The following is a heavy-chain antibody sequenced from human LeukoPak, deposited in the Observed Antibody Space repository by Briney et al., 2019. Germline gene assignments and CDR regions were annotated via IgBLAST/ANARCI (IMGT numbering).Heavy chain of an antibody. CDR3: ATPLPWLRPHDWYFDL. D-gene: IGHD5-12*01. V-gene: IGHV3-23*01. Sequence: GGSLRLSCAASGFTFSSYAMSWVRQAPGKGLEWVSAISGSGGSSYYADSVKGRFTISRDNYKTTLYLQMNSLRAEDTAVYYCATPLPWLRPHDWYFDLWGRGTLVTVSS. CDR1: GFTFSSYA. J-gene: IGHJ2*01. CDR2: ISGSGGSS.